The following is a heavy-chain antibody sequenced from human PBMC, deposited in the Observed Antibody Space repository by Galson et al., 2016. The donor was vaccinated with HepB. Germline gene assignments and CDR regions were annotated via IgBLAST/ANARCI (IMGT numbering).Heavy chain of an antibody. CDR1: GGPFKNYP. CDR3: ARDWGFLGGVTQNWFDP. CDR2: SLPLLGAT. V-gene: IGHV1-69*11. D-gene: IGHD3-16*01. Sequence: SVKVSCKASGGPFKNYPFAWVRQAPGQGLEWMGYSLPLLGATNYAHKFQDRATITADESTSTVYMELTSLTSEDTAIYYCARDWGFLGGVTQNWFDPWGQGTLVIVSS. J-gene: IGHJ5*02.